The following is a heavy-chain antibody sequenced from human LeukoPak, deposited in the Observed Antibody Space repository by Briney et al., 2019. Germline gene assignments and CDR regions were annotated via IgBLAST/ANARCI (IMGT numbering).Heavy chain of an antibody. V-gene: IGHV3-48*04. CDR2: IGSSSSTI. J-gene: IGHJ4*02. CDR3: ARERETFGIIDS. CDR1: GFSFPTHS. D-gene: IGHD1-14*01. Sequence: PGGSLRLSCAASGFSFPTHSFHWVRQSPGKGLEWVAYIGSSSSTIYQAKSMKGRISISRDNAKNSLFLQTSSLRVEDMAVYYCARERETFGIIDSWGQGTLVAVSS.